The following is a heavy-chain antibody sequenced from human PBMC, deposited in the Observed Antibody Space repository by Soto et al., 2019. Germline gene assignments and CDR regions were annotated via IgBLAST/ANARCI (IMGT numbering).Heavy chain of an antibody. J-gene: IGHJ6*03. CDR1: GGSISSYY. D-gene: IGHD2-2*01. CDR3: ASEDIVVVPAADPPYYMDV. CDR2: INHSGNT. V-gene: IGHV4-59*12. Sequence: SDTLSLTCTVSGGSISSYYWGGIRQPPGKGLEWIGNINHSGNTNYNPSLKSRVTISVDTSKNQFSLKLSSVTAADTAVYYCASEDIVVVPAADPPYYMDVWGKGTTVTVSS.